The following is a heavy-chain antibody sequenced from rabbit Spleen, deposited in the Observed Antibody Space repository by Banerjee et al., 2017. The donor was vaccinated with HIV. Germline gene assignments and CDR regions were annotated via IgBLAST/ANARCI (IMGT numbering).Heavy chain of an antibody. CDR2: IDPFFGCT. J-gene: IGHJ4*01. D-gene: IGHD1-1*01. V-gene: IGHV1S47*01. CDR3: ARDPAYASSSGYNIPYL. Sequence: QEQLVESGGSLVQPTGPLTLPCKASGFSFGDRDVMCWVRQAPGKGLEWIGYIDPFFGCTYYASWVNGRFTISSHNAQNTLYLQLNSLTAADTATYFCARDPAYASSSGYNIPYLWGPGTLVTVS. CDR1: GFSFGDRDV.